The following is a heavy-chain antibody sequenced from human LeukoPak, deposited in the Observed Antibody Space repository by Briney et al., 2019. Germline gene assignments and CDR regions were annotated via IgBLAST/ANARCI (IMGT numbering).Heavy chain of an antibody. V-gene: IGHV3-73*01. D-gene: IGHD3-9*01. CDR1: GFNFNVYA. CDR3: TRRSRAAFYIDC. CDR2: IRSKTNDYAT. J-gene: IGHJ4*02. Sequence: GGSLRLSCGASGFNFNVYAMHWVRQAPGKGLEWVGRIRSKTNDYATEYGASVKGRFVISRDDSKNTMYLEMNSLKTEDTALYYCTRRSRAAFYIDCWGQGALVTVSS.